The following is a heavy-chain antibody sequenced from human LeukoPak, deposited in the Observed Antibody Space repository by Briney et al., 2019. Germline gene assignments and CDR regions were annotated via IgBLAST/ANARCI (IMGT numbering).Heavy chain of an antibody. V-gene: IGHV1-2*02. D-gene: IGHD2-2*02. CDR1: GYTFTGHF. J-gene: IGHJ4*02. CDR3: AREMGVVPTAIPTVDS. CDR2: IEPKSGGT. Sequence: ASVKVSCTASGYTFTGHFMHWVRQAPRQGLEWMGWIEPKSGGTHYGHKFQGRVTMTRDTSMSTAYMELSRLKADDTAVYYCAREMGVVPTAIPTVDSWGQGTLVTVSS.